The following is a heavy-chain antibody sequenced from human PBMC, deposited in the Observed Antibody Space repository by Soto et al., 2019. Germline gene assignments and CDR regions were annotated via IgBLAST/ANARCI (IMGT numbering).Heavy chain of an antibody. CDR2: IYWDDDE. Sequence: QITLKESGPTLVKPTQTLTLTCTFSGFSLSTSGVGVSWIRQPPGKALEWLALIYWDDDERYRPSLKSRLTIPKDNSETPAVLTRTDMHPVDAATYHCAHPHNRGVGGSFDDWGQGTLVTVSS. J-gene: IGHJ4*02. D-gene: IGHD3-16*01. V-gene: IGHV2-5*02. CDR1: GFSLSTSGVG. CDR3: AHPHNRGVGGSFDD.